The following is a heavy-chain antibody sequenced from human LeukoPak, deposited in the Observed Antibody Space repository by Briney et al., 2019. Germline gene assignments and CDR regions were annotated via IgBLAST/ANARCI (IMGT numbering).Heavy chain of an antibody. Sequence: GGSRRLSCAASGFIFSTYWMHWVRQAPGKGLVWVSRINTGGSSTAYAASVKGRFTISRDNAKNILYLQMNSLTAEDTALYYCARERVGSDYYGLDVWGQGTTVSVSS. CDR3: ARERVGSDYYGLDV. CDR1: GFIFSTYW. CDR2: INTGGSST. V-gene: IGHV3-74*01. J-gene: IGHJ6*02. D-gene: IGHD6-25*01.